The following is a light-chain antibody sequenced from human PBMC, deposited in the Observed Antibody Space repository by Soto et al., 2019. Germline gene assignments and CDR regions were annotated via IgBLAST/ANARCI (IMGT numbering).Light chain of an antibody. Sequence: EIVLTQSPATLSLSPGERATLSCRASQSVSSYLAWYQQKPGQAPRLLIYDASSRATGIPARFSGSGSGTDVTLAISSLDPEDFAVYYCQQRSNFYTFGQGTKLEIK. CDR2: DAS. CDR1: QSVSSY. CDR3: QQRSNFYT. J-gene: IGKJ2*01. V-gene: IGKV3-11*01.